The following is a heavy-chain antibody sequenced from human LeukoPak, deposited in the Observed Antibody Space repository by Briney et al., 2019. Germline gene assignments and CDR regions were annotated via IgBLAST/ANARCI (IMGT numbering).Heavy chain of an antibody. CDR2: IYTRGST. Sequence: PSETLSLTCTVSGGFISSGSYFGSWIRQPAGKGLGWIGRIYTRGSTNYNPSLKSRVTISVDKSKNQFSLKLSPVTAADTAVYYCARGHSHCSSTSCYVYYYYYYYMDVWGKGTTVTVSS. CDR3: ARGHSHCSSTSCYVYYYYYYYMDV. V-gene: IGHV4-61*02. J-gene: IGHJ6*03. D-gene: IGHD2-2*01. CDR1: GGFISSGSYF.